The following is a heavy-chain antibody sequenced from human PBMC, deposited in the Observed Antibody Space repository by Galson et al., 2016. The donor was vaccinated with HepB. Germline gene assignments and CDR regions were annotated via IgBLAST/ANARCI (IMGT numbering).Heavy chain of an antibody. J-gene: IGHJ5*02. V-gene: IGHV1-69*13. Sequence: SVKVSCKASGGTFDTYALNWVRQAPGQGLEWMGGIIPIFGTANYAQKFQGRVTITADELTSTAYMELSSLRSEDTAVYYCARDADQQVPEYNWFDPWGQGTLVTVSS. CDR2: IIPIFGTA. D-gene: IGHD1-14*01. CDR1: GGTFDTYA. CDR3: ARDADQQVPEYNWFDP.